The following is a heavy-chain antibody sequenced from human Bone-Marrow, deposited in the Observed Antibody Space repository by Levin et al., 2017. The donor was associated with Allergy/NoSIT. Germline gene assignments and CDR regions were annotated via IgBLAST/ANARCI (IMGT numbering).Heavy chain of an antibody. CDR2: ISSGSTTI. D-gene: IGHD3-10*01. V-gene: IGHV3-48*01. CDR3: ARTWGYGSGPYKVVRWFDP. Sequence: GGSLRLSCAASGFSFSTYSMNWVRQAPGKGLEWISYISSGSTTIYYADPVKGRFTISRDNAKNSLFLQMNSLRVEDTAVYYCARTWGYGSGPYKVVRWFDPWGQGTLVTVSS. CDR1: GFSFSTYS. J-gene: IGHJ5*02.